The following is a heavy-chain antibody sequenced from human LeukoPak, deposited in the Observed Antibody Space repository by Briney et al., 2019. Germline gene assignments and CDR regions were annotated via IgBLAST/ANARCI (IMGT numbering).Heavy chain of an antibody. Sequence: GASVKVSCKASGYTFTGYYMHWVRQAPGQGLEWMGWINPNSGGTNYAQKFQGRVTITRDTSISTAYMELSRLRSDDTAVYYCARALYSGNQRNWFDPWGQGTLVTVSS. CDR1: GYTFTGYY. D-gene: IGHD6-13*01. V-gene: IGHV1-2*02. CDR3: ARALYSGNQRNWFDP. J-gene: IGHJ5*02. CDR2: INPNSGGT.